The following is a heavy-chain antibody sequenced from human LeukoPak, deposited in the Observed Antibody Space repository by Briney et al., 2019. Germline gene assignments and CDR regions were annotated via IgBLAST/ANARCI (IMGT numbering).Heavy chain of an antibody. J-gene: IGHJ4*02. D-gene: IGHD1-1*01. CDR1: GFTLSSYA. CDR2: ISYDGSNK. Sequence: GRSLRLSCAASGFTLSSYAMHWVRQAPGKGLEWVAVISYDGSNKYYADSVKGRFTISRDNSKNTLYLQVNSLRAEDTAVFYCGKDRWCGTTTCPIDHWGQGTLVTVSS. V-gene: IGHV3-30-3*01. CDR3: GKDRWCGTTTCPIDH.